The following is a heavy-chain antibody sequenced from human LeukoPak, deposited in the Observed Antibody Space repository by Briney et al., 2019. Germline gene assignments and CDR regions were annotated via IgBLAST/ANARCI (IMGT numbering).Heavy chain of an antibody. CDR3: ARGRAADSWFDP. D-gene: IGHD6-13*01. Sequence: ASVKVSCKASGYTFTSCDIYWVRQANGQGLEWMGWMNPNSGNTGYAQKFQGRVTMTRNTSMSTAYMELSSLRSEDTAVYYCARGRAADSWFDPWGQGTQVTVSS. CDR1: GYTFTSCD. V-gene: IGHV1-8*01. CDR2: MNPNSGNT. J-gene: IGHJ5*02.